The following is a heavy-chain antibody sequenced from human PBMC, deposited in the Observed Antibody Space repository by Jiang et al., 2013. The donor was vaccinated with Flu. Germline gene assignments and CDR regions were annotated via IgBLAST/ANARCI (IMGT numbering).Heavy chain of an antibody. CDR1: GGSISSGDYY. CDR2: IYDSGST. D-gene: IGHD2-2*03. V-gene: IGHV4-30-4*01. CDR3: ARDGYCDSTSCPYYYYYGMDV. J-gene: IGHJ6*02. Sequence: GLVKPSQTLSLTCTVSGGSISSGDYYWSWIRQPPGKGLEWIGYIYDSGSTYYNPSLKSRVTISVDTSKNQFSLKLSSVTAADTAVYYCARDGYCDSTSCPYYYYYGMDVWGQGTTVTVSS.